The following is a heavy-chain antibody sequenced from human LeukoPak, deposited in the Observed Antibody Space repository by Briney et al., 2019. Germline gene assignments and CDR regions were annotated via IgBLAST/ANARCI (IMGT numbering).Heavy chain of an antibody. CDR1: GYTFTGYY. Sequence: ASVKVSCKASGYTFTGYYMHWVRQAPGQGLEWMGWINPNSGGTNYAQKFQGRVTMTRDTSISTAYMELSRLRSDDTAMYYCARFTPSGNWFDPWGQGTLVTVSS. J-gene: IGHJ5*02. CDR2: INPNSGGT. D-gene: IGHD6-6*01. CDR3: ARFTPSGNWFDP. V-gene: IGHV1-2*02.